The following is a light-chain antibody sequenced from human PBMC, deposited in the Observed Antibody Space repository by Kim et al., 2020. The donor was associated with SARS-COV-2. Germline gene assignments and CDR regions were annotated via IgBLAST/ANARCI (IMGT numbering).Light chain of an antibody. V-gene: IGLV3-9*01. CDR3: QVWERSTVV. CDR2: RDT. J-gene: IGLJ2*01. CDR1: NSGSKN. Sequence: SYELTQPLSVSVALGQTARITCGGNNSGSKNVHWYQQKPGQAPVLVIYRDTNGPSGIPERFSGSNSGNTATLTISRAQAGDEAEYFCQVWERSTVVFGGG.